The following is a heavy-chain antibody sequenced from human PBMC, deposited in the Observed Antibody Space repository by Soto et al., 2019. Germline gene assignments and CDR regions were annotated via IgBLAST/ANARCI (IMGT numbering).Heavy chain of an antibody. CDR3: AKDRRDGYNPFDY. J-gene: IGHJ4*02. Sequence: QVQLVESGGGVVQPGRSLRLCSAASRFTFSSYGMHWVRQAPGKGLEWVAVISYDGSNKYYADSVKGRFTISRDNSKNTLYLQMNSLRAEDTAVYYCAKDRRDGYNPFDYWGQGTLVTVSS. V-gene: IGHV3-30*18. D-gene: IGHD5-12*01. CDR1: RFTFSSYG. CDR2: ISYDGSNK.